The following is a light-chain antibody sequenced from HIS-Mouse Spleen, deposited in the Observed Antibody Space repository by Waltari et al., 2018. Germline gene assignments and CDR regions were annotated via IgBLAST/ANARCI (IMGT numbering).Light chain of an antibody. V-gene: IGKV3-11*01. CDR1: QRVSSY. Sequence: EIVLTQSPATLSLWVGERATLSCRASQRVSSYLAWYQQKPGQAPRLRIYDASNRATGIPARFSGSGSGTDFTLTISSLEPEDFAVYYCQQRSNWPPFTFGPGTKVDIK. CDR3: QQRSNWPPFT. J-gene: IGKJ3*01. CDR2: DAS.